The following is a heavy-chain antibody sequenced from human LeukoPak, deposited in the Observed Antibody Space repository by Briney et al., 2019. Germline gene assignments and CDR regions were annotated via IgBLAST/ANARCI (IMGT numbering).Heavy chain of an antibody. V-gene: IGHV3-66*03. CDR2: IYFSGST. Sequence: GGSLRLSCAASGFIVSSHYMSWVRQAPGMGLEWVSVIYFSGSTYYADSVKGRFTISRDISKNTVYLQMNSLRTEDTAVYYCARDYGGAFRGWLDPWDEGTLVTVSS. CDR3: ARDYGGAFRGWLDP. D-gene: IGHD4-23*01. CDR1: GFIVSSHY. J-gene: IGHJ5*01.